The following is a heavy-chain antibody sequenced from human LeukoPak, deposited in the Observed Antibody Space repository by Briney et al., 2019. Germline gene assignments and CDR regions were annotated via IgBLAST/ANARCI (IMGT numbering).Heavy chain of an antibody. CDR2: INHSGST. D-gene: IGHD6-19*01. J-gene: IGHJ4*02. CDR3: ARAAWAGIVDY. Sequence: PSETLSLTCAVYGGSFSGYYWSWIRQPPGKGLEWIGEINHSGSTNYNPSLKSRVTISVDTPKNQFSLKLSSVTAADTAVYYCARAAWAGIVDYWGQGTLVTVSS. V-gene: IGHV4-34*01. CDR1: GGSFSGYY.